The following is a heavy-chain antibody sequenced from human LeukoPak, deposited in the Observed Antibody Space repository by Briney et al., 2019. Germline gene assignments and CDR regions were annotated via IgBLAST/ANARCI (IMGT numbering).Heavy chain of an antibody. CDR2: MKPNSGNT. V-gene: IGHV1-8*01. J-gene: IGHJ5*02. CDR3: ARGLGQGIVVVPADIFRGWNWLDP. CDR1: GYTLTRYD. Sequence: ASVNVSRKASGYTLTRYDIHGVRQATGQGLEWMGWMKPNSGNTGYAQKFQGRVTMTRNTSISTAYMELSSLRYEDTAVYYWARGLGQGIVVVPADIFRGWNWLDPWGQGTLVTVSS. D-gene: IGHD2-2*02.